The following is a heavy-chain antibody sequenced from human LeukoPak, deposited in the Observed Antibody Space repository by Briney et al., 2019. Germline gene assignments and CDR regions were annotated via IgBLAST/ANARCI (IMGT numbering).Heavy chain of an antibody. CDR2: IKQDGSEK. CDR1: GFTFSSYW. D-gene: IGHD6-13*01. CDR3: ARVPASSWSHYFDY. Sequence: GGSLRLSCVASGFTFSSYWMSWVRQAPGKGLEWVANIKQDGSEKYYVDSVKGRFTISRDNAKNSLYLQMNSLRAEDTAVYYCARVPASSWSHYFDYWGQGTLVTVSS. V-gene: IGHV3-7*01. J-gene: IGHJ4*02.